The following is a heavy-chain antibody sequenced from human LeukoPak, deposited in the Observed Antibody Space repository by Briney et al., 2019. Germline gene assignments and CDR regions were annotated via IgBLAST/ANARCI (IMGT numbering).Heavy chain of an antibody. CDR2: IRYDGSNK. CDR1: GFTFSSYG. CDR3: AKWGYCGGDCYWSETS. D-gene: IGHD2-21*01. V-gene: IGHV3-30*02. J-gene: IGHJ5*02. Sequence: GGSLRLSCAASGFTFSSYGMHWVRQAPGKGLEWVAFIRYDGSNKYYADSVKGRFTISRDNSKNTLYLQMNSLRAEDTVVYYCAKWGYCGGDCYWSETSWGQGTLVTVSS.